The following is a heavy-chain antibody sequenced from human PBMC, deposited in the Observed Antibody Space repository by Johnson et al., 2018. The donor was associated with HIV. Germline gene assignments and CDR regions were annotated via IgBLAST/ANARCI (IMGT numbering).Heavy chain of an antibody. CDR2: IKQDGSEK. J-gene: IGHJ3*02. CDR3: ARKKSCSSTSCYWDDAFDI. CDR1: GFTFSNYG. V-gene: IGHV3-7*02. Sequence: VQLVESGGDVVQPGGSLRLSCAASGFTFSNYGFHWVRQAPGKGLEWVANIKQDGSEKYYVDSVKGRFTISRDNAKNSLYLQMNSLRAEDTAVYYCARKKSCSSTSCYWDDAFDIWGQGTMVTVSS. D-gene: IGHD2-2*01.